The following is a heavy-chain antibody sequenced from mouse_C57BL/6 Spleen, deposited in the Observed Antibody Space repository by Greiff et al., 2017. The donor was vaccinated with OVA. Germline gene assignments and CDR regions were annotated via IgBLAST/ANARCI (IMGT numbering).Heavy chain of an antibody. CDR1: GYTFTDYE. CDR3: TRPFYDYDVMDC. Sequence: QVQLQQSGAELVRPGASVTLSCKASGYTFTDYEMHWVKQTPVHGLEWIGAIDPETGGTAYNQKFKGKAILTADKSSSTAYMELRSLTSEDSAVYYCTRPFYDYDVMDCWGQGTSVTVSS. CDR2: IDPETGGT. D-gene: IGHD2-4*01. J-gene: IGHJ4*01. V-gene: IGHV1-15*01.